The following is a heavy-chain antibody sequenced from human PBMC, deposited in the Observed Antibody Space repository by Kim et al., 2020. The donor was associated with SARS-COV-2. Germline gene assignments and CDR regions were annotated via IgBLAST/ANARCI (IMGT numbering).Heavy chain of an antibody. CDR1: GGSISSSSYY. Sequence: SETLSLTCIVSGGSISSSSYYWGWIRQPPEKGLEWIGSMFYSGSTYYNPSPKSRVTISVDTSKNQFSLKLSSVTAADTAVYYCVRHLTTVTTTYNWFDLWGQGTLVTVSS. D-gene: IGHD4-17*01. J-gene: IGHJ5*02. CDR3: VRHLTTVTTTYNWFDL. V-gene: IGHV4-39*01. CDR2: MFYSGST.